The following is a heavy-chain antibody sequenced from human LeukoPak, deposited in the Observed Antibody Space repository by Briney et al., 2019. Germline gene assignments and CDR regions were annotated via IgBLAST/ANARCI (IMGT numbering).Heavy chain of an antibody. CDR1: GFTFSSFS. D-gene: IGHD3-3*01. Sequence: GGSLRLSCAASGFTFSSFSMNWVRQASGKGLEWVSSISSSSSYIYYADSVKGRFTISRDNAKNSLYLQMNSLRAEDTAVYYRARHSYVPLRFLEWHYMDVWGKGTTVTVSS. CDR2: ISSSSSYI. V-gene: IGHV3-21*01. CDR3: ARHSYVPLRFLEWHYMDV. J-gene: IGHJ6*03.